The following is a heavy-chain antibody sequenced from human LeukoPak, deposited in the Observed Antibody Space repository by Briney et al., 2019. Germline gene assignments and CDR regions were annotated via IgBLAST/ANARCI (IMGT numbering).Heavy chain of an antibody. CDR2: ISGRGDST. J-gene: IGHJ4*02. CDR3: AKVYGSGNYYFPDY. Sequence: GGSLRLSCAASGFIFSSYAMGWVRQAPGKGLEWVSAISGRGDSTYYADSVKGRFTISRDSPKSTLYLQMNSLRAEDTAVYYCAKVYGSGNYYFPDYWGQGTLVTVSS. CDR1: GFIFSSYA. V-gene: IGHV3-23*01. D-gene: IGHD3-10*01.